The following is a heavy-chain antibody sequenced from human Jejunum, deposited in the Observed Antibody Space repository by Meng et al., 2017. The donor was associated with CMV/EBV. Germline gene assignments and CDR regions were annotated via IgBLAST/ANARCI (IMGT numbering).Heavy chain of an antibody. D-gene: IGHD1-26*01. CDR3: ARVEVGITSGDY. CDR2: ISAYNGNI. J-gene: IGHJ4*02. CDR1: GYTFTNYG. Sequence: QVQLLQSGAEVKKPVASVKVSCKASGYTFTNYGITWVRQDPGQGLEWMGWISAYNGNINYAQTLQDRVTMTTDTSTSTAYMELRSLRSDDTAVYYCARVEVGITSGDYWGQGTLVTVSS. V-gene: IGHV1-18*01.